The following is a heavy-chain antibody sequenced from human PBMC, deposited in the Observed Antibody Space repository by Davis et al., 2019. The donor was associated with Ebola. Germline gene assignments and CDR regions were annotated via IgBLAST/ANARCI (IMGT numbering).Heavy chain of an antibody. CDR3: ARWVYWTPDF. D-gene: IGHD3/OR15-3a*01. Sequence: PGGSLRLSCAASGFTFSSHWMTWVRQAPGKGLEWVANIEPDGSEKNYVDSVKGRFAISRDNAKNSLYLQINSLRVEDTAIYYCARWVYWTPDFWGRGTLVTVSS. V-gene: IGHV3-7*01. CDR1: GFTFSSHW. CDR2: IEPDGSEK. J-gene: IGHJ4*02.